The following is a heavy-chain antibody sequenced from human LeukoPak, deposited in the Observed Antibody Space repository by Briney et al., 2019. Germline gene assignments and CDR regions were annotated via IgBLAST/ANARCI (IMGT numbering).Heavy chain of an antibody. D-gene: IGHD2-8*01. CDR3: ARDTHCTNGVCKALDY. CDR2: ISSSSSTI. Sequence: GGSLRLSCAASGFTFSSYSMNWVRRAPGKGLEWVSYISSSSSTIYYADSVKGRFTISRDNAKNSLYLQMNSLRAEDTAVYYCARDTHCTNGVCKALDYWGQGTLVTVSS. V-gene: IGHV3-48*01. CDR1: GFTFSSYS. J-gene: IGHJ4*02.